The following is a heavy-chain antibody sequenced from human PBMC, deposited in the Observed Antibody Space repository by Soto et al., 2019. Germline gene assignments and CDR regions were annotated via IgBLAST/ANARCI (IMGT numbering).Heavy chain of an antibody. CDR2: ISSSSSTI. CDR1: GFTFSSYS. D-gene: IGHD3-10*01. J-gene: IGHJ4*02. Sequence: GGSLRLSCASSGFTFSSYSMNLVRQAPGKGLEWVSYISSSSSTIYYADSVKGRFTISRDNAKNSLYLQMNSLRDEDTAVYYCARVGLRLTYYFDYWGQGTLVTVSS. V-gene: IGHV3-48*02. CDR3: ARVGLRLTYYFDY.